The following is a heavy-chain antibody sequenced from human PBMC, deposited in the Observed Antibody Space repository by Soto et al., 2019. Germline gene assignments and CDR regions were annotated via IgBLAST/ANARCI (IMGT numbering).Heavy chain of an antibody. CDR2: ISHLEST. CDR1: GASISYGGFS. D-gene: IGHD5-12*01. CDR3: AGGGGYDSVDD. Sequence: TLSLTCPGSGASISYGGFSGDWIRQSPGKGLEWIGYISHLESTYFHPCFKSRLTMSIDRTRTQFSLKLSSVTAADMAVYYCAGGGGYDSVDDLGQGVLVTFSS. J-gene: IGHJ4*02. V-gene: IGHV4-30-2*06.